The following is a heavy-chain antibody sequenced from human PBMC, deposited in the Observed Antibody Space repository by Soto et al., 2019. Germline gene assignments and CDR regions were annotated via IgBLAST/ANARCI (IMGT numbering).Heavy chain of an antibody. CDR2: IYYSGST. Sequence: NPSETLSLTCTVAGSSISSSSYYWGWIRQPPGKGLEWIGSIYYSGSTYYNPSLKSRVPISVDTSKNQFSLKLSSVTAADTAVYYCARLKGMTTDFNFYYGMDVWGQGTTVTVSS. J-gene: IGHJ6*02. CDR1: GSSISSSSYY. D-gene: IGHD4-4*01. V-gene: IGHV4-39*01. CDR3: ARLKGMTTDFNFYYGMDV.